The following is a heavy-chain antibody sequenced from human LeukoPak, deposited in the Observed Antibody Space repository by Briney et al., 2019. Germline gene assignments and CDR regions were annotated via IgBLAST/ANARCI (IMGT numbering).Heavy chain of an antibody. J-gene: IGHJ1*01. CDR2: IYDSGIT. D-gene: IGHD2-15*01. CDR3: AGRGHRYSRD. Sequence: SETLSLTCTVSGDSVTSGYWSWIRQPPGKGLEWIGYIYDSGITDYNPSLKSRLTIPVDTSNNQFSLHLSSVTAADTAVYYCAGRGHRYSRDWGQGILVTVSS. CDR1: GDSVTSGY. V-gene: IGHV4-4*09.